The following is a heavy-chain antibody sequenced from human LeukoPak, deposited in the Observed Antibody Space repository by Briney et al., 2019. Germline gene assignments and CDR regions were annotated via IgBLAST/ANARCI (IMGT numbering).Heavy chain of an antibody. Sequence: SSETLSLTCTVSGGSIGIYYWSWIRQPAGKGLEWIGRIAHTGRTDYNPSLKSRVTMSVDTSKNQFSLKLSSVTAADTAVYYCASIGFYYDSSGYLWNYWGQGTLVTVSS. CDR1: GGSIGIYY. CDR3: ASIGFYYDSSGYLWNY. J-gene: IGHJ4*02. V-gene: IGHV4-4*07. D-gene: IGHD3-22*01. CDR2: IAHTGRT.